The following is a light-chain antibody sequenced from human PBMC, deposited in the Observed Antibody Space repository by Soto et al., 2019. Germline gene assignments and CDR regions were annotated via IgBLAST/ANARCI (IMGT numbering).Light chain of an antibody. CDR3: SSYTSSSPYV. V-gene: IGLV2-14*01. J-gene: IGLJ1*01. Sequence: QSVLTQPASVSGYPGQSITISCTGRSSDVGGYNYVSWYQQHPGKAPKLMIYEVSNRPSGVSNRFSGSKSGNTASLTISGLQAEDEADYYCSSYTSSSPYVFGTGTKVTVL. CDR2: EVS. CDR1: SSDVGGYNY.